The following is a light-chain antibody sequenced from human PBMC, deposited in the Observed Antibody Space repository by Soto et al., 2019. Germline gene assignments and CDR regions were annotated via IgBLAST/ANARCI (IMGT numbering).Light chain of an antibody. V-gene: IGLV2-8*01. CDR1: SSDVGAYDY. CDR2: DND. Sequence: QSALTQPPSASGSPGQSVTISCTGTSSDVGAYDYVSWYQHLPGTAPKLLIYDNDQRPSGVPDRFSGSKSGTSASLAISGLQSEDEADYYCASWDVSLNGFWVFGGGTKLTVL. CDR3: ASWDVSLNGFWV. J-gene: IGLJ3*02.